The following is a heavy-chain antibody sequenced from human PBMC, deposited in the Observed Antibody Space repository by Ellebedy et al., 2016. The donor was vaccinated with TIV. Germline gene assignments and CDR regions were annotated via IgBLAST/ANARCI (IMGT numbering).Heavy chain of an antibody. J-gene: IGHJ4*02. V-gene: IGHV4-4*02. Sequence: MPSETLSLTCAVSGASISSSHWWSWVRQTPGKGLEWIGEVFHLGTSNYNPSLKSRVTISVDKSNNQFSLKLSSVTGADTAVYYCAATVVQTVLLAYWGQGIQVTVSS. CDR2: VFHLGTS. D-gene: IGHD4-23*01. CDR3: AATVVQTVLLAY. CDR1: GASISSSHW.